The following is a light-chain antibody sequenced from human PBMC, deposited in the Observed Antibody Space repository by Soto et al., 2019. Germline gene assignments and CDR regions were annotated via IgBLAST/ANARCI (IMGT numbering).Light chain of an antibody. CDR2: EGS. J-gene: IGLJ1*01. CDR3: CSYAGSSTYV. Sequence: QSVLTEPASVSGSPVQSITISFTGTSSDVGSYNLVSWYQQHPGKAPKLMIYEGSKRPSGVSNRFSGSKSGNTASLTISGLQAEDEADYYCCSYAGSSTYVFGTGTKVTVL. V-gene: IGLV2-23*01. CDR1: SSDVGSYNL.